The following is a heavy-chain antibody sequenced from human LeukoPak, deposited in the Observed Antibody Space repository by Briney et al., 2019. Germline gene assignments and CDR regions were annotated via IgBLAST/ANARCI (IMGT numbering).Heavy chain of an antibody. CDR1: GGSVSNSLYY. Sequence: SETLSLTCTVSGGSVSNSLYYWSWIRQPPGKGLEWIGYIYYNGNTNYNPSLKSRVIISIDTSSNQFSLRLNSMTAADTAVYYCARVLRAASWRSYDYWGQGSLVTVSS. D-gene: IGHD5-18*01. V-gene: IGHV4-61*01. CDR2: IYYNGNT. J-gene: IGHJ4*02. CDR3: ARVLRAASWRSYDY.